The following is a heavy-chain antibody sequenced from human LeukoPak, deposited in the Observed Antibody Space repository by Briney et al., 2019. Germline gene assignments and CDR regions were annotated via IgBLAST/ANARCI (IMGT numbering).Heavy chain of an antibody. CDR3: ARVPDGMVPYMDV. CDR1: GGTFSSYA. V-gene: IGHV1-69*05. CDR2: IIPIFGTA. Sequence: SVKVSCKASGGTFSSYAISWVRQAPGQGLEWMGRIIPIFGTANYAQKFQGRVTITTDESTSTAYMELSSLRSEDTAVYYCARVPDGMVPYMDVWRKGTTVTVSS. D-gene: IGHD3-3*01. J-gene: IGHJ6*03.